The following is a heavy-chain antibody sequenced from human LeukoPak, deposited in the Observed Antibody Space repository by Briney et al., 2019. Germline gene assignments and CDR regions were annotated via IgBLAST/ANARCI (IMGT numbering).Heavy chain of an antibody. D-gene: IGHD3-3*01. CDR2: IYPGDSDT. CDR3: ARHQEWGSKPFFDY. CDR1: GYNFPSYW. J-gene: IGHJ4*02. V-gene: IGHV5-51*01. Sequence: GESLKISCKGSGYNFPSYWIAWVRQMPEKGLEYMGIIYPGDSDTRYSPSFQGQVTISADKSISTAYLQWSSLKASDTAMYYCARHQEWGSKPFFDYWGQGTLVTVSS.